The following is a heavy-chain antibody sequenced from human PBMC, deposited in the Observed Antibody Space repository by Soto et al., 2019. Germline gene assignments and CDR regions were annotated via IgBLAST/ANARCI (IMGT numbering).Heavy chain of an antibody. V-gene: IGHV4-30-4*01. CDR1: GGSISSGDYY. CDR2: IYYSGST. D-gene: IGHD3-22*01. Sequence: ASETLSLTCTVSGGSISSGDYYWSWIRQPPGKGLEWIGYIYYSGSTYYNPSLKSRVTISVDTSKNQFSLKLSSVTAADTAVYYCARDGSSGPDAFDIWGQGTMVTVSS. J-gene: IGHJ3*02. CDR3: ARDGSSGPDAFDI.